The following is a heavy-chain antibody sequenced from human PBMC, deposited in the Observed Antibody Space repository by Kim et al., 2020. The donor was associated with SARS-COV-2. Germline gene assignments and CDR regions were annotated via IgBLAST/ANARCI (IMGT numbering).Heavy chain of an antibody. V-gene: IGHV3-30*18. CDR3: AKFDYYDSSGFD. CDR1: GFTFSSYG. J-gene: IGHJ4*02. D-gene: IGHD3-22*01. CDR2: ISYDGSNK. Sequence: GGSLRLSCAASGFTFSSYGMHWVRQAPGKGLEWVAVISYDGSNKYYADSVKGRFTISRDNSKNTLYLQMNSLRAEDTAVYYCAKFDYYDSSGFDWGQGTLVTVSS.